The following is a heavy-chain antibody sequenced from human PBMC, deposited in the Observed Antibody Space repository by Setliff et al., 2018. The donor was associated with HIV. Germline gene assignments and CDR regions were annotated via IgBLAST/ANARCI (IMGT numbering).Heavy chain of an antibody. CDR2: IYHNGIN. J-gene: IGHJ4*02. V-gene: IGHV4-38-2*01. Sequence: SETLSLTCGVPGYSISSGYYWGWIRQPPGKGLEWSGSIYHNGINYYYPSLKSRVTISVDTSQNQFSLKLSYVTAADTAIYYCARRIYGNNPYFDYWSQGNLVTVSS. CDR3: ARRIYGNNPYFDY. D-gene: IGHD4-17*01. CDR1: GYSISSGYY.